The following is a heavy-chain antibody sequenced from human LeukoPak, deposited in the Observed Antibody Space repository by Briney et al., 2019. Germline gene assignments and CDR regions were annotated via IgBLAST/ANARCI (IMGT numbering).Heavy chain of an antibody. D-gene: IGHD5-18*01. V-gene: IGHV4-30-4*01. CDR1: GGSISSGDYY. Sequence: SETLSLSCTVSGGSISSGDYYWSWIRQPPGKGLEWIGYIYYSGSTYYTPSLRGRVTISVDTSKNQFSLNLSSVTAADTAVYYCARGYSLDYWGQGTLVTVSS. CDR2: IYYSGST. CDR3: ARGYSLDY. J-gene: IGHJ4*02.